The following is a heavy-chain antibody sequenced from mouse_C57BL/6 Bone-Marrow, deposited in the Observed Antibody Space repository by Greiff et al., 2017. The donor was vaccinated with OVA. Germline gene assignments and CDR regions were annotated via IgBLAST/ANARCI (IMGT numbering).Heavy chain of an antibody. V-gene: IGHV1-18*01. CDR3: ARSDYYGSSSWFAY. CDR1: GYTFTDYN. D-gene: IGHD1-1*01. CDR2: INPNNGGT. Sequence: VQLKQSGPELVKPGASVKIPCKASGYTFTDYNMDWVKQSHGKSLEWIGDINPNNGGTIYNQKFKGKATLTVDKSSSTAYMELRSLTSEDTAVYYCARSDYYGSSSWFAYWGQGTLVTVSA. J-gene: IGHJ3*01.